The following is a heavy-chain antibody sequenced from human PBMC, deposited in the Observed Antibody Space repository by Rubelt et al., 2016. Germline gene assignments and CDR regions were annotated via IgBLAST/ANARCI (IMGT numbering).Heavy chain of an antibody. Sequence: QVQLQQWGAGLLKPSETLSLTCAVSGESFSGYFWNWIRQPPGKGLEWIGEVDHSGNSNYNPSLKSRVTMSVDTSRNQFSLKLSSVTAADTAVYYCASLGVVVVVATGNWFDPWGQGTLVTVSS. V-gene: IGHV4-34*01. CDR2: VDHSGNS. J-gene: IGHJ5*02. D-gene: IGHD2-15*01. CDR3: ASLGVVVVVATGNWFDP. CDR1: GESFSGYF.